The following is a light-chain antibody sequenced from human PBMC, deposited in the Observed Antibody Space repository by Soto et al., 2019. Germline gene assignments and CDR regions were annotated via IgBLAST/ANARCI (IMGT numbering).Light chain of an antibody. Sequence: DIQMTQSPSTLSASVGDRVTITCRASQSISSWLAWYQQKPGKAPKLLIYKASSLESGVPSRFSGSGSGTEFTLTISSLQPDDFATYYCQQYNSYSSLPYTFGQGTKLEIK. CDR3: QQYNSYSSLPYT. V-gene: IGKV1-5*03. J-gene: IGKJ2*01. CDR1: QSISSW. CDR2: KAS.